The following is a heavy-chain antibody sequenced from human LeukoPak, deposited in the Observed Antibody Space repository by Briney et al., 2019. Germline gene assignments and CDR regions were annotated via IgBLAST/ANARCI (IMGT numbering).Heavy chain of an antibody. CDR3: AELGITMIGGV. Sequence: PGGSLRLSCAASGFTFSSYTMNWVRQAPGKGLEWVSSISSTSSYIYYADSVKGRFTISRDNAKNSLYLQMNSLRAEDTAVYYCAELGITMIGGVWGKGTTVTISS. V-gene: IGHV3-21*01. D-gene: IGHD3-10*02. J-gene: IGHJ6*04. CDR1: GFTFSSYT. CDR2: ISSTSSYI.